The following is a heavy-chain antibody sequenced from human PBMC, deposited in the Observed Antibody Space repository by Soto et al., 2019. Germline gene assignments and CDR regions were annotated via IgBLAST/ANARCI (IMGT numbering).Heavy chain of an antibody. CDR3: ARDQMGILTGYYPNFYYYGMDV. CDR2: INPNSGGT. V-gene: IGHV1-2*04. D-gene: IGHD3-9*01. Sequence: EASVKVSCKASGYTFTGYYMHWVRRAPGQGLEWMGWINPNSGGTNYAQKFQGWVTMTRDTSISTAYMELSRLRSDDTAVYYCARDQMGILTGYYPNFYYYGMDVWGQGTTVTVSS. J-gene: IGHJ6*02. CDR1: GYTFTGYY.